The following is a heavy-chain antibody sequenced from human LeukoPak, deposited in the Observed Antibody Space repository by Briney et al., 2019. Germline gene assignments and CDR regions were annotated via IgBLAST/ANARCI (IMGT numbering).Heavy chain of an antibody. Sequence: SQTLSLTCAISGDSVSSNSAAWNWIRQSPSRGLEWLGRTYYRSNWYTDYALSMKSRITINPDSSKNQFSLQLNSVTPEDTAVYYCAREGKDAFDIWGQGTMVTVSS. CDR2: TYYRSNWYT. J-gene: IGHJ3*02. D-gene: IGHD3-10*01. V-gene: IGHV6-1*01. CDR1: GDSVSSNSAA. CDR3: AREGKDAFDI.